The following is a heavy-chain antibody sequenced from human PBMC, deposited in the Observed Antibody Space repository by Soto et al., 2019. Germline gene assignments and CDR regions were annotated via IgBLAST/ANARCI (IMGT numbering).Heavy chain of an antibody. CDR3: ARVRMDYYYYYYMDV. CDR2: IYYSGST. CDR1: DGSITSYY. V-gene: IGHV4-59*01. Sequence: SEPLSLTCTVSDGSITSYYWSWIRQHPGKGLEWIGYIYYSGSTNYNPSLKSRVTISVDTSKNQFSLKLSSVTAADTAVYYCARVRMDYYYYYYMDVWGKGTTVTVSS. J-gene: IGHJ6*03.